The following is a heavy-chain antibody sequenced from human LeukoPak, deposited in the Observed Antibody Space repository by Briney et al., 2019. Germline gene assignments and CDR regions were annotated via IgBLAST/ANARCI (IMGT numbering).Heavy chain of an antibody. D-gene: IGHD3-3*01. CDR1: GYTFTGYY. V-gene: IGHV1-2*06. J-gene: IGHJ4*02. CDR2: INPNSGGT. CDR3: ARDPYDFWSGYYGYYFDY. Sequence: ASVKVSCKAPGYTFTGYYMHWVRQAPGQGLEWMGRINPNSGGTNYAQKFQGRVTMTRDTSISTAYMELSRLRSDDTAVYYCARDPYDFWSGYYGYYFDYWGQGTLVTVSS.